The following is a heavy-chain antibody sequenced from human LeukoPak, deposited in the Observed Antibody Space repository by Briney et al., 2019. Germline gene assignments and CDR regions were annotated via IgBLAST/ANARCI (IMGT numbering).Heavy chain of an antibody. CDR1: GGSFSGYY. J-gene: IGHJ6*04. CDR2: INHSGST. D-gene: IGHD4-17*01. V-gene: IGHV4-34*01. CDR3: ARIVRRPHYYYGMDV. Sequence: SETLSLTCAVYGGSFSGYYWSWIRQPPGKGLECIGEINHSGSTNYNPSLKSRVTISVDTSKNQFSLKLSSVTAADTAVYYCARIVRRPHYYYGMDVWGKGTTVTVSS.